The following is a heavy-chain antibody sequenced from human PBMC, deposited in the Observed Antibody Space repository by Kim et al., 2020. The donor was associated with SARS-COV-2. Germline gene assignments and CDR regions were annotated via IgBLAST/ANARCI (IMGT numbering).Heavy chain of an antibody. Sequence: ASVKVSCKAXGYPFSSYDMNWVRQATGQGLEWMGWMSPTSGRTLYAQNFQGRLTMTMDTSTSTAYMELTSLTFEDTAAYYCTRGNAVAGDYWGQGTLVTVSS. J-gene: IGHJ4*02. CDR3: TRGNAVAGDY. CDR1: GYPFSSYD. D-gene: IGHD6-19*01. CDR2: MSPTSGRT. V-gene: IGHV1-8*01.